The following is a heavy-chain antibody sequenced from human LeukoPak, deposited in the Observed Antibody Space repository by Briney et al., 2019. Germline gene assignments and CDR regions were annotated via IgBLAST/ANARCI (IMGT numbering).Heavy chain of an antibody. Sequence: SETLSLTCTVSGGSISSGGYYWSWIRQHPGKGLEWIGYIYYSGSTYYNPSLKSRVTISVDTSKNQFSLKLSSVTAADTAVSYCARGLIPDGYCRCGSCFAQDADDAFDIWGQGTMVTVSS. CDR3: ARGLIPDGYCRCGSCFAQDADDAFDI. CDR1: GGSISSGGYY. V-gene: IGHV4-31*03. CDR2: IYYSGST. J-gene: IGHJ3*02. D-gene: IGHD2-15*01.